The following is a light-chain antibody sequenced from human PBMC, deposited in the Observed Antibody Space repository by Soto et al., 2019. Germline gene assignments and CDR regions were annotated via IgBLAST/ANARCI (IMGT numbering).Light chain of an antibody. V-gene: IGKV1-33*01. CDR3: QQYDVLPPS. J-gene: IGKJ2*01. Sequence: DIPMTQAPSSLSASVGDRVTITCQARQDISNFLIWYQQRPGKTPQLLIYSASTLEAGVPSRFSGSGSGTDFTFTISSLQPEDVATYYCQQYDVLPPSFGQGTKLEI. CDR2: SAS. CDR1: QDISNF.